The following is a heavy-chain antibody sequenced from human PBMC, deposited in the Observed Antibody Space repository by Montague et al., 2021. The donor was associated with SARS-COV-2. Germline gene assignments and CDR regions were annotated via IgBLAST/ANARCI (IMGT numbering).Heavy chain of an antibody. CDR3: ARGDGHYYGSGTYPDY. Sequence: SETPSLTCTVSGGSITSYYWSWIRQPPGKGLEYIGYIYYSWSTNYNPSPKSRVTMSVYTSKNQLSLKLSSVTAADTAVYYCARGDGHYYGSGTYPDYWGQGTLVTVSS. CDR1: GGSITSYY. J-gene: IGHJ4*02. V-gene: IGHV4-59*01. D-gene: IGHD3-10*01. CDR2: IYYSWST.